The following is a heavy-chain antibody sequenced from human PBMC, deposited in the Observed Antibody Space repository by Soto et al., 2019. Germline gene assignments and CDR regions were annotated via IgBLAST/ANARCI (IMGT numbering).Heavy chain of an antibody. V-gene: IGHV1-69*01. D-gene: IGHD2-21*02. J-gene: IGHJ4*02. CDR1: GGTFSSYS. CDR2: IIPIFGTP. Sequence: QVQLVQSGAEVRKPGFSVKVSCKASGGTFSSYSISWVRQAPGQGLEWMGGIIPIFGTPNYAQKFQGRVTITADESTSTAYMELRSLRSEDTAFYYCARGTPYCGGDNCYPAYFHQWGQGTLVTVSS. CDR3: ARGTPYCGGDNCYPAYFHQ.